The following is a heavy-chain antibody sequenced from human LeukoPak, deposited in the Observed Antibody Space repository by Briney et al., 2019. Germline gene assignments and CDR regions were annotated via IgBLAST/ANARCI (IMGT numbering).Heavy chain of an antibody. J-gene: IGHJ4*02. Sequence: HPGGSLRLSCAASGFTFSSYGVHWVRQAPGKGLEWVAVISYDGSSKYYADSVKGRFTISRDNSKNTLYLQLNSLRAEDTAVYYCARQHSSGGDCYFFDWGQGTLVTVSS. CDR2: ISYDGSSK. D-gene: IGHD2-21*02. CDR3: ARQHSSGGDCYFFD. CDR1: GFTFSSYG. V-gene: IGHV3-30*03.